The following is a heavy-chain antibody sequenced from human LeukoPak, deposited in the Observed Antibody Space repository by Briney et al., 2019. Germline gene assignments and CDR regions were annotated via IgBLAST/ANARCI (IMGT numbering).Heavy chain of an antibody. CDR3: ARAPGGWIDY. Sequence: PGGSLRLSCAASGFTFSNYWMHWVRQAPGKGLVWVSRINSDGTSINYADSEKGRFTISRDNAKNTLFLQMNSLRAEDTAVYYCARAPGGWIDYWAQGTLVTVSS. V-gene: IGHV3-74*01. J-gene: IGHJ4*02. CDR2: INSDGTSI. CDR1: GFTFSNYW. D-gene: IGHD6-19*01.